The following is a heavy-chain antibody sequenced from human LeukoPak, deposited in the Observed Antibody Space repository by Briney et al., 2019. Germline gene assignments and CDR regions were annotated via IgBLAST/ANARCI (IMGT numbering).Heavy chain of an antibody. CDR1: GGSISRYY. CDR2: IYYSGST. D-gene: IGHD5-12*01. V-gene: IGHV4-59*01. CDR3: ARVAPGGYDNFDY. J-gene: IGHJ4*02. Sequence: PTETLSLTCTVSGGSISRYYWSWIRQPPGKGLEWIGYIYYSGSTNYNPSLKSRVTISVDTSKNQFSLKLSSVTAADTAVYYCARVAPGGYDNFDYWGQGTLVTVSS.